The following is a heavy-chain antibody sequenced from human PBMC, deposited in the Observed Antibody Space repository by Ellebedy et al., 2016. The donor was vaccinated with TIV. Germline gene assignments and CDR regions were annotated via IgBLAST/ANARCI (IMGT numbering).Heavy chain of an antibody. CDR2: IYYSGAT. CDR3: ARVLYSFGHQVNWFDP. V-gene: IGHV4-39*07. CDR1: GGSIRSSSYF. Sequence: MPSETLSLTCTVSGGSIRSSSYFWGWIRQTPGKGPEWIGSIYYSGATYYNPSLKSRITLSVDTSKNQFSLKLSSVTAAETAVYYCARVLYSFGHQVNWFDPWGQGTLVTVSS. D-gene: IGHD5-18*01. J-gene: IGHJ5*02.